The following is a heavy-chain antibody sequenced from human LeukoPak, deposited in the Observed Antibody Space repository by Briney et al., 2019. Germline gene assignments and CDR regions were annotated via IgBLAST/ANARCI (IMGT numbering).Heavy chain of an antibody. CDR3: AKDLMRDRWFGES. D-gene: IGHD3-10*01. V-gene: IGHV3-30*02. CDR2: IRYDGNDK. CDR1: GFTFSRFT. Sequence: GGSLRLSCAASGFTFSRFTMNWVRQAPGKGLEWVAFIRYDGNDKFYADSVKGRFAISRDTSRNTLYLQMNSLRAEDTAVYYCAKDLMRDRWFGESWGQGTLVTVSS. J-gene: IGHJ5*02.